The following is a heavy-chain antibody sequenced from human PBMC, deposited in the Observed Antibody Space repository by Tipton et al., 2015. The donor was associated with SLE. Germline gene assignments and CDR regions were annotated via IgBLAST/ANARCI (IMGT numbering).Heavy chain of an antibody. V-gene: IGHV3-74*01. J-gene: IGHJ4*02. D-gene: IGHD1-14*01. CDR3: ARTMTGGYFDY. CDR2: INGDGSDT. CDR1: GFTFSNFW. Sequence: SLRLSCVVSGFTFSNFWVHWVRQAPGKGLVWVSRINGDGSDTTYADSVKGRFTISRDNAKNTLYLQMNSLRAEDTAVYYCARTMTGGYFDYWGQGTLVTVSS.